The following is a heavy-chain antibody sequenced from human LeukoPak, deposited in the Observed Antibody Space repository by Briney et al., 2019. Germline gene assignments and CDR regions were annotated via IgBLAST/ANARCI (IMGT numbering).Heavy chain of an antibody. D-gene: IGHD2-2*01. CDR3: ARASCSSTNCYADMAV. J-gene: IGHJ6*03. CDR2: IYTSGSTINNPSLKNT. CDR1: GDSISSGSYY. V-gene: IGHV4-61*02. Sequence: SETLSLTCTVSGDSISSGSYYWTWIRQPAGKGLEWIGRIYTSGSTINNPSLKNTNYNPSLKSRLTMSVDRSKNQFSLNLSSVTAADTAVYYCARASCSSTNCYADMAVWGKGTTVTISS.